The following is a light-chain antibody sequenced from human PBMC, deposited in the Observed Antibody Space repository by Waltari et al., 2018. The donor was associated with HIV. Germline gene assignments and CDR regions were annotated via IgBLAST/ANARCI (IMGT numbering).Light chain of an antibody. CDR1: SSDAGGYNY. CDR3: SSYSGSNTLV. CDR2: DVT. Sequence: QSALTQPPSASGSPGQSVTISCTGTSSDAGGYNYVSCYQQLPGRAPKLMIYDVTKRPSRVPDRFTCSKSGNTASLTVSGLQAEDEADYCCSSYSGSNTLVFGGGTKLTV. J-gene: IGLJ2*01. V-gene: IGLV2-8*01.